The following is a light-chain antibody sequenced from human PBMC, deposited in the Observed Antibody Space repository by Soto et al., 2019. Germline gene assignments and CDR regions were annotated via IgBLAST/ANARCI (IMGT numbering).Light chain of an antibody. CDR1: QIISTW. J-gene: IGKJ4*01. CDR2: KAS. Sequence: DIQMTQSPSTLSASLGDRVTITCLASQIISTWLAWYQQKPGKAPNLLIYKASSLQSGVPSRFSGSGSGREFTLTISSLQPDDFATYYCQQYNSYPLTFGGGTKVDIK. V-gene: IGKV1-5*03. CDR3: QQYNSYPLT.